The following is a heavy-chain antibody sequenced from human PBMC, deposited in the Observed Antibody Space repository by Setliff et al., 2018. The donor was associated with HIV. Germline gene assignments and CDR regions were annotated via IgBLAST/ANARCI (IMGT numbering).Heavy chain of an antibody. CDR2: LGKSNSRM. V-gene: IGHV3-48*01. Sequence: GGSLRLSCTASGFTFRDYSMNWVRQAPGKGLEWVSYLGKSNSRMTYAGSVKGRFTISGDNAKNTLYLQMNSLRVEDTAVYYCARASYSSGWYAVMDVWGKGTTVTVSS. D-gene: IGHD6-19*01. J-gene: IGHJ6*03. CDR1: GFTFRDYS. CDR3: ARASYSSGWYAVMDV.